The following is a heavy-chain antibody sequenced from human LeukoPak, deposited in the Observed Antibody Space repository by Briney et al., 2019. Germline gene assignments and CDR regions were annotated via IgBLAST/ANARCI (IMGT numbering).Heavy chain of an antibody. CDR3: ARHAYHYESSGYIDY. CDR2: IYHSGST. Sequence: SGTLSLTCAVSGGSLSTSNWWSWVRQPPGKGLEWIGKIYHSGSTNYNPSLKSRVTISVDKSKNQFSLKLTSVTAADTAVYYCARHAYHYESSGYIDYWGQGTLVTVSS. V-gene: IGHV4-4*02. J-gene: IGHJ4*02. D-gene: IGHD3-22*01. CDR1: GGSLSTSNW.